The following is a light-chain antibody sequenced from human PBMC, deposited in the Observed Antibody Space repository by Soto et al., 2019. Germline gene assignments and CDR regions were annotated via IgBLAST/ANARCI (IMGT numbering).Light chain of an antibody. CDR2: AAS. J-gene: IGKJ3*01. CDR1: QGISNY. CDR3: QQYASSPRIT. V-gene: IGKV1-27*01. Sequence: DIQMTQSPSSLSASVGDRVTITCRASQGISNYLAWYQQKPGKVPKLLIYAASTLQSGVPSRFSGSGSGTDFTLTIISLQPEDFAVYYCQQYASSPRITFGPGTKVDIK.